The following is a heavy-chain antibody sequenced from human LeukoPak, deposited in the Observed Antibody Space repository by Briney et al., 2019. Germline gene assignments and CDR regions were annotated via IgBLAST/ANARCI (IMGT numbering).Heavy chain of an antibody. CDR1: GFTFSSYW. J-gene: IGHJ4*02. Sequence: KSGGSLRLSCAASGFTFSSYWMSWVRQAPGKGLEWVANIKQDGSEKYYVDSVKGRFTISRDNAKNSLYLQMNSLRAEDTAVYYCARDDSRITIFGVVGSFDYWGQGTLVTVSS. CDR3: ARDDSRITIFGVVGSFDY. V-gene: IGHV3-7*01. D-gene: IGHD3-3*01. CDR2: IKQDGSEK.